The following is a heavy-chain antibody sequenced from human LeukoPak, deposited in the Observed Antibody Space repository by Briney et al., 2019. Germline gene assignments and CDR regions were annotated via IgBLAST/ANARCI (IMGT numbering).Heavy chain of an antibody. V-gene: IGHV4-59*12. J-gene: IGHJ4*02. Sequence: SETLSLTCTVSGGSISSYYWSWIRQPPGKGLEWIGYIYYSGITNYNPSLKSRVTISVDTSKNQFSLKLSSVTAADTAVYYCARSIKELNSSGWDIWGQGTLVTVSS. CDR1: GGSISSYY. CDR3: ARSIKELNSSGWDI. D-gene: IGHD6-19*01. CDR2: IYYSGIT.